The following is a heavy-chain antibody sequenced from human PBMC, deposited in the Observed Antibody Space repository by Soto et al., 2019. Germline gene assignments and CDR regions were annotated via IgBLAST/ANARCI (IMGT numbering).Heavy chain of an antibody. J-gene: IGHJ6*02. D-gene: IGHD3-3*01. CDR2: IWYDGSNK. V-gene: IGHV3-33*01. Sequence: QVQLVESGGGVVQPGRSLRLSCAASGFTFSSYGMHWVRQAPGKGLEWVAVIWYDGSNKYYADSVKGRFTISRDNSKNTLYLQMNSLRAEDTAVYYCARGHGYDFWSGGPYYYYGMDVWGQGTTVTVSS. CDR1: GFTFSSYG. CDR3: ARGHGYDFWSGGPYYYYGMDV.